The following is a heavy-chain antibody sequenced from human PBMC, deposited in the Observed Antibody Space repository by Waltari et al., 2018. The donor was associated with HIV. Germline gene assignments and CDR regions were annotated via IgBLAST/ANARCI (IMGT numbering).Heavy chain of an antibody. CDR1: GSSVTNYW. Sequence: EVQLVQSGGGLITPGGSLRLSCAASGSSVTNYWMHWVRQSLGKGLVWVSRINIDGRTIDYADSVKGRFTISRDSAKNTLSLQMNSLREEDTAVYYCSRDTFGEYDFWGQGALVTVSS. D-gene: IGHD3-3*01. CDR3: SRDTFGEYDF. J-gene: IGHJ4*02. CDR2: INIDGRTI. V-gene: IGHV3-74*01.